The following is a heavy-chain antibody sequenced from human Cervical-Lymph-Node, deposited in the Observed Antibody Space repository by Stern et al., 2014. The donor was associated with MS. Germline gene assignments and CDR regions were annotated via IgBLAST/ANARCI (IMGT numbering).Heavy chain of an antibody. CDR3: SRDADGYSLVFGY. CDR2: IHYSGTT. CDR1: GGSISSAEYY. D-gene: IGHD5-24*01. J-gene: IGHJ4*02. Sequence: QLQLQESGPGLVKPSQTLSLTCAVTGGSISSAEYYWSWIRQSPGKGLEWIGNIHYSGTTYYNPSLKSRVTISVDTSKNQFSLKLRSVTAADTAVYYCSRDADGYSLVFGYWGRGTLVTVSS. V-gene: IGHV4-30-4*01.